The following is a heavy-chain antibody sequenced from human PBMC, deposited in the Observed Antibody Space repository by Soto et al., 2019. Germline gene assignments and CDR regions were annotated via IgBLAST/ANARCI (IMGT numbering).Heavy chain of an antibody. J-gene: IGHJ6*02. Sequence: SETLSLTCSVSGGSISSVGHYWTWIRQQPGKGLEWIGYIYYSGSTDYNPSLKSRVTISVDRSKNQFSLNLSSVNAADTAIYYCARESGGYDSSTRYGLDVWGQGTTVTV. CDR2: IYYSGST. CDR3: ARESGGYDSSTRYGLDV. D-gene: IGHD6-25*01. CDR1: GGSISSVGHY. V-gene: IGHV4-31*03.